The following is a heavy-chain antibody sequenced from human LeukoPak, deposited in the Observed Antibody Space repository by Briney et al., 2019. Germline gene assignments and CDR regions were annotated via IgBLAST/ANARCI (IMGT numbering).Heavy chain of an antibody. J-gene: IGHJ2*01. Sequence: GGSLRLSCAASGFTFSDYYMSWIRQAPGKGLEWVSYISSSGSTIFYADSVKGRFTISRDNAKNSRYLQMNSLRAEDTAVYYCARLTTVTGDWYFDLWGRGTLVTVSS. D-gene: IGHD4-17*01. CDR2: ISSSGSTI. CDR1: GFTFSDYY. V-gene: IGHV3-11*01. CDR3: ARLTTVTGDWYFDL.